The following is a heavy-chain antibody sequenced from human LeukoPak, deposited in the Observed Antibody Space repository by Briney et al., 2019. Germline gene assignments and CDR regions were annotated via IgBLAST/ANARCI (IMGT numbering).Heavy chain of an antibody. D-gene: IGHD3-22*01. CDR1: GGSISSYY. CDR2: XXXSGST. Sequence: SETLSLTCTVSGGSISSYYWSRIRQPPGKXLXXXXXXXXSGSTNYTPSLKSRXTXXVDTSKNQSSLKLSCVTAADTSGYYCARVIDPGYYYDSSGYYFDYWGQGTLVTVSS. V-gene: IGHV4-59*01. J-gene: IGHJ4*02. CDR3: ARVIDPGYYYDSSGYYFDY.